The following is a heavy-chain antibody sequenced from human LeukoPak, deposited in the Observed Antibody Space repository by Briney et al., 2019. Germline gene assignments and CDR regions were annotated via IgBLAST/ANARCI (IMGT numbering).Heavy chain of an antibody. J-gene: IGHJ4*02. Sequence: PSGTLSLTCAVSGGSISSSNWWSWVRQPPGKGLEWIGEIYHSGSTNYNPSLKSRVTISVDKSKNQFSLKLSSVTAADTAVYYCAIHKYYHGSGSSTYFDYWGQGTLVTVSS. CDR3: AIHKYYHGSGSSTYFDY. V-gene: IGHV4-4*02. CDR2: IYHSGST. CDR1: GGSISSSNW. D-gene: IGHD3-10*01.